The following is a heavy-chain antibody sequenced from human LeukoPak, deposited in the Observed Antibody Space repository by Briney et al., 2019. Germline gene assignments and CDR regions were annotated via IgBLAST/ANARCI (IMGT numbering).Heavy chain of an antibody. D-gene: IGHD3-16*02. Sequence: PGGSLRLSCAASGFTFSSYAMSWVRQAPGKGLEWVSAISGSGGSTYYADSVKGRFTISRDNSKNTLYLQMNSLRAEDTAVYYCAKEDYDYVWGSYRSTPTFDHWGQGTLVTVSS. V-gene: IGHV3-23*01. CDR3: AKEDYDYVWGSYRSTPTFDH. J-gene: IGHJ4*02. CDR2: ISGSGGST. CDR1: GFTFSSYA.